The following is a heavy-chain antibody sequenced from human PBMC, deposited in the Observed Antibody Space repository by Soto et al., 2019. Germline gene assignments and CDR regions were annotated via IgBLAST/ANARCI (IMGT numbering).Heavy chain of an antibody. CDR3: TRHVDTAVGEDFDY. Sequence: QPGGSLRLSCAASGFTFSGSAMHWVRQASGKGLEWVGRIRSRANSYATAYGASVKGRFTSCSDDSKYRAYLQRNSLKTEDTAGYFCTRHVDTAVGEDFDYGGQGTLVTVSS. D-gene: IGHD5-18*01. V-gene: IGHV3-73*01. J-gene: IGHJ4*02. CDR2: IRSRANSYAT. CDR1: GFTFSGSA.